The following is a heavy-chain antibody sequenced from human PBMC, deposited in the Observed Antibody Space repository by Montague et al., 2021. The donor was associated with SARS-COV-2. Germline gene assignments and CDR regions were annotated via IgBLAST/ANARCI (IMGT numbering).Heavy chain of an antibody. V-gene: IGHV4-59*01. CDR2: AYHNGRT. CDR1: GGSIGTNY. J-gene: IGHJ5*02. CDR3: ARSLFVLVPAAMSFGHSYFDP. D-gene: IGHD2-2*01. Sequence: SETLSLTYSLSGGSIGTNYWSWIRQPPGGGLELICYAYHNGRTNYNPSLRRRGTMSLDTSKNQFSLNVTSVTAAATAVYHCARSLFVLVPAAMSFGHSYFDPWGQGRLVTVSS.